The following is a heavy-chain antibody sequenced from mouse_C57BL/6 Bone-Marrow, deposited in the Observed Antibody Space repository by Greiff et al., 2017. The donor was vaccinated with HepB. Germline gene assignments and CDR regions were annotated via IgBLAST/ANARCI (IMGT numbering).Heavy chain of an antibody. CDR1: GYTFTDYE. Sequence: QVQLQQSGAELVRPGASVTLSCKASGYTFTDYEMHWVKQTPVQGLEWIGAIDPETGGTAYNQKFKGKAILTAIKSSSIAYMELCSLTSEDSAVYDCTRESYVWGTGTTVTVSS. CDR3: TRESYV. J-gene: IGHJ1*03. CDR2: IDPETGGT. V-gene: IGHV1-15*01.